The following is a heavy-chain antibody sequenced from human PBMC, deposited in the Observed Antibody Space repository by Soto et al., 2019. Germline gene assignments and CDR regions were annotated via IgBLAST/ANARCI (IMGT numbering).Heavy chain of an antibody. CDR3: ARGVGSGLSDY. D-gene: IGHD1-26*01. V-gene: IGHV1-3*01. CDR1: EYTFTGYA. Sequence: QVQLEQSGAEVKKPGASVKVSCKASEYTFTGYAMHWVRQAPGQRLEWMGWINAGNGNTKYSQKFQGRVTITRDTSASTAYMELSSLRSEDTAVYYCARGVGSGLSDYWGQGTLVTVSS. J-gene: IGHJ4*02. CDR2: INAGNGNT.